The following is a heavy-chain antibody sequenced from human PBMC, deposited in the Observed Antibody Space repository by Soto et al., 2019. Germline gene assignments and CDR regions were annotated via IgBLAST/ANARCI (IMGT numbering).Heavy chain of an antibody. J-gene: IGHJ6*02. Sequence: EVQLVESGGGLVQPGGSLKLSCAASGFTFSGFAMHWVRQASGKGLEWVGRIRSKANSYATAYAASVKGRFTISRDDSKNTAYLRMDSLTTGDTAVDYCTRDSPNRNDGAGYYYYFYGMDVWGQGTTVTVCS. CDR3: TRDSPNRNDGAGYYYYFYGMDV. CDR1: GFTFSGFA. CDR2: IRSKANSYAT. V-gene: IGHV3-73*02. D-gene: IGHD1-1*01.